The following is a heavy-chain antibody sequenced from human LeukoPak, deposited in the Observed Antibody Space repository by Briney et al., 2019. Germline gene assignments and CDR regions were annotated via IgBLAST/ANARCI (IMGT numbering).Heavy chain of an antibody. CDR1: GHIVSGNY. V-gene: IGHV3-7*01. J-gene: IGHJ4*02. CDR2: IKKDGSEK. CDR3: ARDLSGVTGYTYGRGIDY. Sequence: GGSLRLSCAASGHIVSGNYMSWVRQAPGKGLEWVANIKKDGSEKYYVDSVKGRFTISRDNAKTSLYLQMNSLRAEDTAVYYCARDLSGVTGYTYGRGIDYWGQGTLVTVSS. D-gene: IGHD5-18*01.